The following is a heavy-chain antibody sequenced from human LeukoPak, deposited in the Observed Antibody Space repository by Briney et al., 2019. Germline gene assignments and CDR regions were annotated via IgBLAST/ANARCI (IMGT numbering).Heavy chain of an antibody. D-gene: IGHD6-13*01. CDR3: ARDTRIAAAEYSFDY. J-gene: IGHJ4*02. CDR1: GGTFSSCA. V-gene: IGHV1-69*01. Sequence: GSSVKVSCKASGGTFSSCAISWVRQAPGQGLEWMGGITPIFGTANYAQKFQDRVTITADESTSTAYMELSSLRSEDTAVYYCARDTRIAAAEYSFDYWGQGTLVTVSS. CDR2: ITPIFGTA.